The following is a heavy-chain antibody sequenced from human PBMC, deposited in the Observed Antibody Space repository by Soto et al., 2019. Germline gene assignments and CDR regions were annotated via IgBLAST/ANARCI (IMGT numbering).Heavy chain of an antibody. CDR3: ARGGGSTKVDY. D-gene: IGHD2-2*01. CDR2: TSNSGST. Sequence: QVQLQESGPGLVKPSQTLSLTCTVSGGSITSSGYYWSWIRQHPGEGLEWIGFTSNSGSTSYNPSLKSRVTRPVDTSSNQFSLNLKSVTAANAAVYYCARGGGSTKVDYWGQGTLVTVSP. J-gene: IGHJ4*02. CDR1: GGSITSSGYY. V-gene: IGHV4-31*03.